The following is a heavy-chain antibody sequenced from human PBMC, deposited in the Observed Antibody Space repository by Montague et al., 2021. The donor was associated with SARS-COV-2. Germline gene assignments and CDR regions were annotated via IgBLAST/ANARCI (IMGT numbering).Heavy chain of an antibody. CDR2: IYYSGSS. CDR3: ARDGSLRFEILIGPRHYCYGMDV. D-gene: IGHD3-9*01. Sequence: SETLSLTCTVSGGSVSSSSYYWGWIRQPPGKGLEWIVSIYYSGSSYYNPSLKSRVTISVDKYKNPFSLKLSSVTAADTSVYYCARDGSLRFEILIGPRHYCYGMDVWGQGTPVTVSS. V-gene: IGHV4-39*07. J-gene: IGHJ6*02. CDR1: GGSVSSSSYY.